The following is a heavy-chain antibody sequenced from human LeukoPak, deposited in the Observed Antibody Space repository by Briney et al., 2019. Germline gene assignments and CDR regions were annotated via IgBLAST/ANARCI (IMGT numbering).Heavy chain of an antibody. J-gene: IGHJ6*02. CDR2: ISAYNGDT. CDR3: ARDSDIVVVPAAAYRYYYYGMDV. V-gene: IGHV1-18*01. D-gene: IGHD2-2*01. Sequence: ASVKVSCKASGYTFTSYDINWVRQATGQGLEWMGWISAYNGDTNYAQKLQGRVTMTTDTSTSTAYMELRSLRSDDTAVYYCARDSDIVVVPAAAYRYYYYGMDVWGQGTTVTVSS. CDR1: GYTFTSYD.